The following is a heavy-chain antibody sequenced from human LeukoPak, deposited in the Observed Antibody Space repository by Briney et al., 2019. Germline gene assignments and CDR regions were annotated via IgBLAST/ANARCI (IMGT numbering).Heavy chain of an antibody. CDR1: GFTFSSYG. CDR3: AKDSDGVDTAMVN. Sequence: GGSLRLSCAASGFTFSSYGMHWVRQAPGKGLEWVAFIRYDGSNKYYADSVKGRFTISRDNSKKTLYLQMNSLRAEDTAVYYCAKDSDGVDTAMVNWGQGTLVTVSS. J-gene: IGHJ4*02. CDR2: IRYDGSNK. V-gene: IGHV3-30*02. D-gene: IGHD5-18*01.